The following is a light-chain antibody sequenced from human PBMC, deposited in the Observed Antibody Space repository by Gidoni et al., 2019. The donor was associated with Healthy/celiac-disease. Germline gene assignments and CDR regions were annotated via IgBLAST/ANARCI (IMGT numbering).Light chain of an antibody. CDR3: QQYYSTVLT. V-gene: IGKV4-1*01. Sequence: DIVLTQSPDPPAVSLGERATINCKSSQSVLYSSNNKNYLAWYQQKPGQPTKLLIYLASTRESGVPDRFSGSGSGTDFTLTISSLQAEDVAVYYCQQYYSTVLTFGGGTKVEIK. CDR1: QSVLYSSNNKNY. CDR2: LAS. J-gene: IGKJ4*01.